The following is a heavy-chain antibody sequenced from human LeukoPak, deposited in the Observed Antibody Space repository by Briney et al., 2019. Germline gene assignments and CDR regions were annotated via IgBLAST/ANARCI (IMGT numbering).Heavy chain of an antibody. V-gene: IGHV1-69*06. CDR3: ARLGYSYGRS. CDR2: ITPIFVTA. J-gene: IGHJ4*02. Sequence: ASVKVSCKASGGTFSSYAISWVRQAPGQGLEWMGGITPIFVTANNAQKFQGRVTITADKSTSTAYMELSSLRSEDTAAYYCARLGYSYGRSWGQGTLVTVSS. CDR1: GGTFSSYA. D-gene: IGHD5-18*01.